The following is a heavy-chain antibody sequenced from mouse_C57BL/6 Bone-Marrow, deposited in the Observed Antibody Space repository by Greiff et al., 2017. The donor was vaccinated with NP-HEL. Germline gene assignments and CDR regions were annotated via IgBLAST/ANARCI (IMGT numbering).Heavy chain of an antibody. V-gene: IGHV1-18*01. CDR1: GYTFTDYN. Sequence: EVQLQQSGPELVKPGASVKLPCKASGYTFTDYNMDWVKQSPGKSLEWIGDINPNNGGTIYNQKFKGKATLTVDKSSSTAYMELRSLTSEDTAVYYCARKVSGYYPAWFAYWGQGTLVTVSA. CDR3: ARKVSGYYPAWFAY. J-gene: IGHJ3*01. D-gene: IGHD2-3*01. CDR2: INPNNGGT.